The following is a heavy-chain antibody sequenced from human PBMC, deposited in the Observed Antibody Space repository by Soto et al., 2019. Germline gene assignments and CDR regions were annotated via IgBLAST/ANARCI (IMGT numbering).Heavy chain of an antibody. D-gene: IGHD6-13*01. CDR2: ISSSSNYI. Sequence: EVQLVESGGGLVKPGGSLRLSCAASGFTLSSYSMSWVRQAPGKGLEWVSSISSSSNYIYYADSVKGRFTISRDSAENSLFLQMNSLRAEDTAVYYCSRDRAGQQSFYYFDYWGPGTLVTVST. J-gene: IGHJ4*02. V-gene: IGHV3-21*01. CDR3: SRDRAGQQSFYYFDY. CDR1: GFTLSSYS.